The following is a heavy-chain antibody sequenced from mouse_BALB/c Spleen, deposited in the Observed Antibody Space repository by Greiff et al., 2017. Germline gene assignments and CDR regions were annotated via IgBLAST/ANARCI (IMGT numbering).Heavy chain of an antibody. CDR2: IYPYNGGT. CDR3: ALVGFAY. Sequence: DVKLQESGPELVKPGASVKISCKASGYTFTDYNMHWVKQSPGKSLEWIGYIYPYNGGTGYNQKFKSKATLTVDNSSSTAYMELRSLTSEDSAVYYCALVGFAYWGQGTLVTVSA. CDR1: GYTFTDYN. V-gene: IGHV1S29*02. J-gene: IGHJ3*01.